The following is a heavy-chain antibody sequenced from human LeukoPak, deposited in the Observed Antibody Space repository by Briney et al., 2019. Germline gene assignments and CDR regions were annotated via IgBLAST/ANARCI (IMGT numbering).Heavy chain of an antibody. CDR1: GFTVSSNY. CDR2: IYSGGST. V-gene: IGHV3-66*01. Sequence: PGGSLRLSCAASGFTVSSNYMSWVRQAPGKGLEWVSVIYSGGSTYYADSVKGRFTISRDNSKNTLYLQMNSLRAEDTAVYYCARDCTTNYLPDDAFDIWGQGTMVTVSS. CDR3: ARDCTTNYLPDDAFDI. D-gene: IGHD1-7*01. J-gene: IGHJ3*02.